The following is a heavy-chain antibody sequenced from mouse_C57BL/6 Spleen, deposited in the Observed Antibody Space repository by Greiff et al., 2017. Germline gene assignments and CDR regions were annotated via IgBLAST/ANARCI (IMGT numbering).Heavy chain of an antibody. D-gene: IGHD1-1*01. Sequence: QVQLKQSGPELVKPGASVKISCKASGYAFSSSWMNWVKQRPGKGLEWIGRIYPGDGDTNYNGKFKGKATLTADKSSSTAYMQLSSLTSEDSAVYFCARNFLRRGFDVWGTVITVTVSS. CDR3: ARNFLRRGFDV. CDR2: IYPGDGDT. CDR1: GYAFSSSW. J-gene: IGHJ1*03. V-gene: IGHV1-82*01.